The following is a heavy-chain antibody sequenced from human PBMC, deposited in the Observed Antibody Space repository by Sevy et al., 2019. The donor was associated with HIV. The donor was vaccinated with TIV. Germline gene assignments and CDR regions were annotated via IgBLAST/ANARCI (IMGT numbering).Heavy chain of an antibody. V-gene: IGHV4-34*01. Sequence: SETLSITCAVYGGSFSGYYWSWIRQPPGKGLEWIGEINHSGSTNYNPSLKSRVTISVDTSKNQFSLKLRSVTAADTAVYYCARTLRGDFDSSASAFDIWGQGTMVTVSS. D-gene: IGHD3-22*01. CDR1: GGSFSGYY. CDR3: ARTLRGDFDSSASAFDI. J-gene: IGHJ3*02. CDR2: INHSGST.